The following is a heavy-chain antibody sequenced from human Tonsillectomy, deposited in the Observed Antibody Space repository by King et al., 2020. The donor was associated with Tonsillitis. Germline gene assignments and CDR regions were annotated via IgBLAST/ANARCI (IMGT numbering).Heavy chain of an antibody. V-gene: IGHV3-7*01. D-gene: IGHD2/OR15-2a*01. CDR1: GLTFSSQW. J-gene: IGHJ2*01. Sequence: VQLVESGGGSVQPRGSLRLSCAASGLTFSSQWMSWVRQAPGNGLEWVANIKPDGSETYYVDSVKGRFTISRDNTKNSLYLQMSSLRAEDTAINYCARDFYRTFALWGRGTLVTVAS. CDR2: IKPDGSET. CDR3: ARDFYRTFAL.